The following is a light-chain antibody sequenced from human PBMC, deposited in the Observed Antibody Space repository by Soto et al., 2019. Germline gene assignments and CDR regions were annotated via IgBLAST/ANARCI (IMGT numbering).Light chain of an antibody. CDR2: GAS. CDR3: QHYGTLPET. Sequence: EIVLTQSPDTLSLSPGERATLSCRASQNVKGNSLAWYQRQPGQAARLLIFGASGRAAGIPDRFSGSGSGTDFTLTISSLEPEDVAVYFCQHYGTLPETFGQGTKLAIK. CDR1: QNVKGNS. J-gene: IGKJ2*01. V-gene: IGKV3-20*01.